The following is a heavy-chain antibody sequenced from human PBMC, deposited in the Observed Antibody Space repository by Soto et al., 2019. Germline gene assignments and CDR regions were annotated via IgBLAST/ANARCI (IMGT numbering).Heavy chain of an antibody. J-gene: IGHJ4*02. CDR3: ARGSNYDFWSGPPYFDY. D-gene: IGHD3-3*01. CDR2: ISSSSSTI. V-gene: IGHV3-48*01. Sequence: GGSLRLSCAASGFTFSSYSMNWVRQAPGKGLEWVSYISSSSSTIYYADSVKGRFTISRDNAKNSLYLQMNSLRAEDTAVYYCARGSNYDFWSGPPYFDYWGQGTLVTVS. CDR1: GFTFSSYS.